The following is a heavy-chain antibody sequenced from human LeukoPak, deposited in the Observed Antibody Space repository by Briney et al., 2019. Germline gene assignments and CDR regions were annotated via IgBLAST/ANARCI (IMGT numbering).Heavy chain of an antibody. D-gene: IGHD3-3*01. J-gene: IGHJ4*02. Sequence: GASVKVSCKASGYTFTSCDINWVRQATGQGLEWMGWMNPNSGNTGYAQKFQGRVTITRNTSISTAYMEPSSLRSEDTAVYYCARGRITIFGVVIIAGDFDYWGQGTLVTVSS. CDR2: MNPNSGNT. V-gene: IGHV1-8*03. CDR1: GYTFTSCD. CDR3: ARGRITIFGVVIIAGDFDY.